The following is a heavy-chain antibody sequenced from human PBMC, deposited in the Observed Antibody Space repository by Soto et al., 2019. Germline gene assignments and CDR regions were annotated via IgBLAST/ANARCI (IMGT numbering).Heavy chain of an antibody. CDR3: SRPHYSNGVCYFRDAFEF. D-gene: IGHD2-8*01. J-gene: IGHJ3*01. CDR1: GGSISSGTYY. Sequence: QLQLQESGPGLVKPSETLSLTCSVSGGSISSGTYYWAWIRQPPGKGLEWIGSIYYSGNTFYNSSLQSRVTRFVDTSKNQFSLKLSSVTAADTAVYFCSRPHYSNGVCYFRDAFEFWGQGTMVTVSS. V-gene: IGHV4-39*01. CDR2: IYYSGNT.